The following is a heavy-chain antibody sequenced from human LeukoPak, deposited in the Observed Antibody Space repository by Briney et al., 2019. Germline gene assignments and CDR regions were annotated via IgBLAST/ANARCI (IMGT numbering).Heavy chain of an antibody. D-gene: IGHD3-10*01. CDR3: ARDTGYGSGSYYNLASDY. Sequence: ASVKVSCKASGGTFSSYAISWVRQAPGQGLEWMGWINANSGGTNYAQKFQGRVTMTRDTSISTAYMELSRLRSDDTAVYYCARDTGYGSGSYYNLASDYWGQGTLVTVSS. V-gene: IGHV1-2*02. CDR1: GGTFSSYA. J-gene: IGHJ4*02. CDR2: INANSGGT.